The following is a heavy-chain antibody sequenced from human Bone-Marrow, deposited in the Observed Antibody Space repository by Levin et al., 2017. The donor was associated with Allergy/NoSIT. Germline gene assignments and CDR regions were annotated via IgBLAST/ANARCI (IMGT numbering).Heavy chain of an antibody. D-gene: IGHD1-7*01. Sequence: GGSLRLSCAASGFTFSSYSMNWVRQAPGKGLEWVSSISSSSSYIYYADSVKGRFTISRDNAKNSLYLQMNSLRAEDTAVYYCARGDGGGSWNYGNWFDPWGQGTLVTVSS. V-gene: IGHV3-21*01. J-gene: IGHJ5*02. CDR1: GFTFSSYS. CDR3: ARGDGGGSWNYGNWFDP. CDR2: ISSSSSYI.